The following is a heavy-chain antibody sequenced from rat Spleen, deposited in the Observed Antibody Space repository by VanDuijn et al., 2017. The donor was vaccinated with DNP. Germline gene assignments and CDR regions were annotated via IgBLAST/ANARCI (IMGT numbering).Heavy chain of an antibody. D-gene: IGHD1-3*01. Sequence: EVQLVETGGGLVQPGGSLKLSCVASGFTFSNRWMFWIRQAPGKGLEWMASINTDGGSTYYPDSVKGRFTISRDNAEKTVYLQMNSLRSEDTATYYCAKGGDYGSSGAMDAWGQGTSVTVSS. J-gene: IGHJ4*01. V-gene: IGHV5-58*01. CDR3: AKGGDYGSSGAMDA. CDR2: INTDGGST. CDR1: GFTFSNRW.